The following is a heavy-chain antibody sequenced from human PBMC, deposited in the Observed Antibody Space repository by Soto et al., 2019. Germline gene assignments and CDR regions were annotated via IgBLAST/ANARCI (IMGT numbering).Heavy chain of an antibody. V-gene: IGHV6-1*01. CDR3: ARVAAARYCSGGSCYRAEYFQH. CDR1: GDSVSSNSVA. D-gene: IGHD2-15*01. J-gene: IGHJ1*01. Sequence: PSQTLSLTCAISGDSVSSNSVAWNWIRQSPSRGLEWLGRTYYRSKWYNDYAVSVKSRITINPDTSKNQFSLQLNSVTPEDTAVYYCARVAAARYCSGGSCYRAEYFQHWGQGTLVTVSS. CDR2: TYYRSKWYN.